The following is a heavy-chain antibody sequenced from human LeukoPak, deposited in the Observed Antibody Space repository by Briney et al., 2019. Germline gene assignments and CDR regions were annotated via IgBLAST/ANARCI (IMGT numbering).Heavy chain of an antibody. CDR2: ITTGGSNK. J-gene: IGHJ4*02. D-gene: IGHD1-26*01. CDR1: GFTFSTYS. V-gene: IGHV3-30*18. CDR3: AQAAQWDLIRIAY. Sequence: GGSLRLSCAASGFTFSTYSVYWVRQAPGKGLECVSVITTGGSNKYYADSVKGRFTISRDISKNSLYLQVNSLISEDTAVYYCAQAAQWDLIRIAYWGQGTLVTASS.